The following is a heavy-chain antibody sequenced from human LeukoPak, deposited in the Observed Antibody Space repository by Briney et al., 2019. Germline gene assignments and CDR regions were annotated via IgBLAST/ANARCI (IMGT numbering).Heavy chain of an antibody. J-gene: IGHJ4*02. V-gene: IGHV4-39*02. CDR3: ARDLGIAARPDY. D-gene: IGHD6-6*01. CDR2: IYYSGST. Sequence: PSETLSLTCTVCGDSISSSSSYWGWIRQPPGEGLEWIGSIYYSGSTYYNTSLKSRVTISVDTSKNQFSLKLSSVTAADTAVYYCARDLGIAARPDYWGQGTLVTVSS. CDR1: GDSISSSSSY.